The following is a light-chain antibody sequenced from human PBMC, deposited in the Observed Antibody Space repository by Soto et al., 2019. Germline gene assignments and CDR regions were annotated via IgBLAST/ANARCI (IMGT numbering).Light chain of an antibody. CDR3: TSYTSISTYV. CDR2: EVS. CDR1: SSDVGGYNH. V-gene: IGLV2-14*01. Sequence: QSLPTQPAALSAPPRQTSTISCAGNSSDVGGYNHLSWDQQHADKAPKLLTHEVSNKPSTVPNRFSDSKYGNTDFLTISGLQAEEEADYYCTSYTSISTYVVGTGTKVTV. J-gene: IGLJ1*01.